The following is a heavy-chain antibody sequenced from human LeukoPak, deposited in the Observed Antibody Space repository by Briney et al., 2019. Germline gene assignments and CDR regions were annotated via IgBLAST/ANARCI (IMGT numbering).Heavy chain of an antibody. V-gene: IGHV1-2*06. J-gene: IGHJ4*02. D-gene: IGHD2-21*02. CDR3: ARAPAYCGGDSYFY. Sequence: GASVKVSCKASGYIFTDYYMHWVRQAPGQGLEWMGRINPNNGGTYYSQKFQGRVTMTRDTSITTAYMVLSRLRSDDTAVYYCARAPAYCGGDSYFYWGQGTLVTVSS. CDR2: INPNNGGT. CDR1: GYIFTDYY.